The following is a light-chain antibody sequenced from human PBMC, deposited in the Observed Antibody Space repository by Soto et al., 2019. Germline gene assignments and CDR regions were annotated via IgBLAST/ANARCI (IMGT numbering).Light chain of an antibody. Sequence: DIQMIQSPSTLSASVGDRVTITCRAGQSISSWLAWYQQKPGKAPKIMIYDASSLENGVPSRFSGSGSGTEFTLTISSLQPDDVATYYCQQYNSYSLTLGQGTKVDIK. CDR1: QSISSW. J-gene: IGKJ1*01. CDR3: QQYNSYSLT. CDR2: DAS. V-gene: IGKV1-5*01.